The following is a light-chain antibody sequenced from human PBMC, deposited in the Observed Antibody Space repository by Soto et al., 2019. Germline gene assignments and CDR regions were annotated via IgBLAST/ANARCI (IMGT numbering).Light chain of an antibody. CDR1: QSVSSY. V-gene: IGKV3-11*01. Sequence: EIVLTQSPATLSLSPGERATLSCRASQSVSSYLAWYQQKPGQAPRLLIYDASNRATGIPARFSGSGSGTDFTLTISSLEPEDFAVYYCQQPSNWPPTPLGHGTRMEIK. CDR2: DAS. J-gene: IGKJ5*01. CDR3: QQPSNWPPTP.